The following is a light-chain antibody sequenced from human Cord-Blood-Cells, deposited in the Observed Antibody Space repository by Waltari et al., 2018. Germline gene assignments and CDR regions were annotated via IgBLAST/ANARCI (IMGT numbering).Light chain of an antibody. Sequence: QSALNQPASVSGSPGQSITISCPGTSSDVGGYTLVSWYHEHPGKAPKLIIYEGSKRPSGVSTRFAGSKSGNTASMTISGRQAEDEADYYCCSYAGRSTRVFGGGTKLTVL. J-gene: IGLJ3*02. CDR3: CSYAGRSTRV. CDR1: SSDVGGYTL. V-gene: IGLV2-23*01. CDR2: EGS.